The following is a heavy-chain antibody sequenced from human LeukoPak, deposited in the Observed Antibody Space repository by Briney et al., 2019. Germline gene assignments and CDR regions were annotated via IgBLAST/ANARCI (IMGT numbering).Heavy chain of an antibody. CDR1: GFTFSNHG. CDR2: ISSSGSYI. J-gene: IGHJ4*02. CDR3: ARDRVSMIRGVTAFDY. D-gene: IGHD3-10*01. V-gene: IGHV3-21*01. Sequence: GGSLRLSCAASGFTFSNHGMNWVRQAPGKGLEWVSSISSSGSYIYYADSVKGRFTISRDNAKNSLYLQMDSLRAEDTAVYYCARDRVSMIRGVTAFDYWGQGTLVTVSS.